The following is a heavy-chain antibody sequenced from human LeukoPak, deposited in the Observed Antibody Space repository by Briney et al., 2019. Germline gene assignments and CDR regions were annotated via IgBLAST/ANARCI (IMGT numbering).Heavy chain of an antibody. D-gene: IGHD3-10*01. V-gene: IGHV1-69*13. J-gene: IGHJ5*02. Sequence: ASVKVSCKASGGTFSGYAISWVRQAPGQGLEWMGGIIPIFGTANYAQKFQGRVTITADESTSTAYMELSSLRSEDTAVYYCARDGSGEYYYGSGSYYNPNWFDPWGQGTLVTVSS. CDR3: ARDGSGEYYYGSGSYYNPNWFDP. CDR1: GGTFSGYA. CDR2: IIPIFGTA.